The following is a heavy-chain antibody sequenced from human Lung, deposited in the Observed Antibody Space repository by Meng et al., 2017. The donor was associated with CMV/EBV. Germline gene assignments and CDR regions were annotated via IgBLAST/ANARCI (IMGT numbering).Heavy chain of an antibody. CDR2: IYFSGNT. CDR1: GGPISSSSSY. D-gene: IGHD5-24*01. Sequence: HMQEAGPGKVQPPGSLPLTCSVSGGPISSSSSYWGWLRQSPGKGLEWIGSIYFSGNTYYNPSLKSRVTMSVGTAQNKFSLTLRSVTAADTAVYYCVTETGYNYDNWGQGALVTVSS. J-gene: IGHJ4*02. CDR3: VTETGYNYDN. V-gene: IGHV4-39*07.